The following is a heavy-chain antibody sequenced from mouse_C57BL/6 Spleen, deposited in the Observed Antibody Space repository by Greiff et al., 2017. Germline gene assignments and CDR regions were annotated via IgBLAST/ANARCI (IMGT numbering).Heavy chain of an antibody. CDR3: ARSGYDVGFAY. Sequence: QVQLQQSGPELVKPGASVKISCKASGYAFSSSWMNWVKQRPGKGLEWIGRIYPGDGDTNYNGKLKGKATLTADKSSSTAYMQLSSLTSEDSAVYFCARSGYDVGFAYWGQGTLVTVSA. CDR1: GYAFSSSW. D-gene: IGHD2-2*01. V-gene: IGHV1-82*01. CDR2: IYPGDGDT. J-gene: IGHJ3*01.